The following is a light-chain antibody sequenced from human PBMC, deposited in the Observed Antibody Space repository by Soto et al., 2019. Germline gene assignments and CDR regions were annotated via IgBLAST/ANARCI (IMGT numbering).Light chain of an antibody. CDR3: QQRSNWPPT. CDR1: QNVVND. Sequence: EIVLTQSPATLSLSPGERATLSCRASQNVVNDLAWYHQKRGQAPRLLIYSASNRATGIPARFSGSGSGTDFTLTISSLEPEDFAAYYCQQRSNWPPTFGGGTKVEIK. J-gene: IGKJ4*01. V-gene: IGKV3-11*01. CDR2: SAS.